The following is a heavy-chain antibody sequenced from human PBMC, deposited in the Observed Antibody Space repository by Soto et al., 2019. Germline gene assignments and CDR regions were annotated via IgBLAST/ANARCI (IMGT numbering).Heavy chain of an antibody. V-gene: IGHV1-8*01. J-gene: IGHJ5*01. D-gene: IGHD5-18*01. CDR1: GYTFTSYD. CDR3: ARGVIQLWVLQVFDS. Sequence: ASVKVSCKASGYTFTSYDINWVRQATGQGLEWMGWMNPNSGNTGYAQKFQGRVTMTRNTSISTAYMELSSLRSEDTAVYYCARGVIQLWVLQVFDSSGQGSLVIVSS. CDR2: MNPNSGNT.